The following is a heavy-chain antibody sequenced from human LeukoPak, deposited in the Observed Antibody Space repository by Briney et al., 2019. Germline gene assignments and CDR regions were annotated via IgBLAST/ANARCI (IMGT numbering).Heavy chain of an antibody. D-gene: IGHD6-19*01. CDR2: IRYDGSNK. CDR1: GFTFSSYG. J-gene: IGHJ4*02. CDR3: AKDALDSRGWFFGPYFDY. Sequence: GGSLRLSCAASGFTFSSYGMHWVRQAPGKGLEWVAFIRYDGSNKYYADSVKGRFTISRDNSKNTLYLQMNSLRAEDTAVYYCAKDALDSRGWFFGPYFDYWGQGTLVTVSS. V-gene: IGHV3-30*02.